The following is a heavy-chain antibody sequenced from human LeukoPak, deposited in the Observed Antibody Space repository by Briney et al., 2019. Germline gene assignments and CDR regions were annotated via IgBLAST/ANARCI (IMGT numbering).Heavy chain of an antibody. CDR3: ARDNYSGSRYFDH. CDR2: ISSSGRTM. J-gene: IGHJ4*02. V-gene: IGHV3-48*03. CDR1: GFIFSSYE. D-gene: IGHD1-26*01. Sequence: GGSLRLSCAASGFIFSSYEMSWVRQAPGKGLEWVSYISSSGRTMYYADSVKGRFTVSRDNAKNSLYLQMNGLRAEDTAIYYCARDNYSGSRYFDHWGQGTLVTVSS.